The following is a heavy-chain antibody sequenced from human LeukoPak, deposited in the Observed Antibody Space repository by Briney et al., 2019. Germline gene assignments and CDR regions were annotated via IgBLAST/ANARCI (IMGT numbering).Heavy chain of an antibody. J-gene: IGHJ5*02. CDR2: IYTSGST. V-gene: IGHV4-4*07. CDR1: GGSISSYY. D-gene: IGHD5-18*01. Sequence: SETLSLTCTVSGGSISSYYWSWIRQPAGKGLEWIGRIYTSGSTNYNPSLKSRVTMSVDTSKNQFSLKLSSVTAADTAVYYCARRGYSYGDFWFDPWGQGTLVTVSS. CDR3: ARRGYSYGDFWFDP.